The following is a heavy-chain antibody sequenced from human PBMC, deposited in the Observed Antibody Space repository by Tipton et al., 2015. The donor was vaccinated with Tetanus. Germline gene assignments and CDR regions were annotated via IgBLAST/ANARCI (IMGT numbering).Heavy chain of an antibody. CDR1: DGSISSGGYY. CDR2: IYYSGST. D-gene: IGHD1-26*01. J-gene: IGHJ5*02. CDR3: ARDQWGGRVVRLNWLDP. Sequence: LRLSCTVSDGSISSGGYYWVWIRQHPGKGLVWLGYIYYSGSTYYNPSIKSRLTISVDTSKNQFSLKLSSVTAAATAVYYCARDQWGGRVVRLNWLDPWGQGTLVTVSS. V-gene: IGHV4-31*02.